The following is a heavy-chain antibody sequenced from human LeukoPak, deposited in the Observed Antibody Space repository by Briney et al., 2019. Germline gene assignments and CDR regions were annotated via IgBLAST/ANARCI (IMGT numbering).Heavy chain of an antibody. CDR3: ARGMAWGGYYYYGMDV. V-gene: IGHV4-30-2*01. Sequence: PSETLSLTCAVSGGSISSGGYSWSWIRQPPGKGLEWIVYIYHSGSTYYNPSLKSRVTISVDRSKNQFSLKLSSVTAADTAVYYCARGMAWGGYYYYGMDVWGQGTTVTVSS. J-gene: IGHJ6*02. CDR1: GGSISSGGYS. D-gene: IGHD3-3*01. CDR2: IYHSGST.